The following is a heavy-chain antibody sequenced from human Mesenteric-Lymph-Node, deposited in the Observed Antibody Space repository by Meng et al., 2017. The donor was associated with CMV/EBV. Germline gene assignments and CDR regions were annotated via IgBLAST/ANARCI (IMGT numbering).Heavy chain of an antibody. D-gene: IGHD4-23*01. CDR2: IYYSGST. CDR3: ARDRGLDYGGNSDFFEY. Sequence: SETLSLTCTVSGGSISSYYWSWIRQPPGKGLEWIGYIYYSGSTNYNPSLKSRLTISVDTSKNRFSLQLSSVTAADTAVYYCARDRGLDYGGNSDFFEYWGQGALVTVSS. CDR1: GGSISSYY. J-gene: IGHJ4*02. V-gene: IGHV4-59*01.